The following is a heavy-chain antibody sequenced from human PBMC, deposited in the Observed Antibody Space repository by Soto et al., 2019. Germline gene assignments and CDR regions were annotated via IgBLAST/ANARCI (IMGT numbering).Heavy chain of an antibody. CDR3: MRSHGAY. J-gene: IGHJ4*02. D-gene: IGHD2-8*01. CDR1: GGSVSSGPYH. Sequence: QVQLQESGPGLVKTSETLSLTCTVSGGSVSSGPYHWNWVRQPPGKGLEWIRHISYSGTANYNPSLRGRVIMATDTYMNQFSLRLTSVTAADTAVYYCMRSHGAYWGQGALVTVSP. V-gene: IGHV4-61*01. CDR2: ISYSGTA.